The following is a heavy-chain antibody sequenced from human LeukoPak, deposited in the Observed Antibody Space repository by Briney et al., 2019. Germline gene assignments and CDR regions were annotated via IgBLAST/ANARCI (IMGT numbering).Heavy chain of an antibody. CDR1: GFTFSSYG. Sequence: GGSLRLSCAASGFTFSSYGMHWVRQAPGKGLEWVAVISYDGSNKYYADSVKGRFTISRDNAKTSLYLHMYSLRAEDTAVYYCAKYDYGDFLLDAFDIWGQGTVVTVSS. CDR2: ISYDGSNK. D-gene: IGHD4-17*01. V-gene: IGHV3-30*18. CDR3: AKYDYGDFLLDAFDI. J-gene: IGHJ3*02.